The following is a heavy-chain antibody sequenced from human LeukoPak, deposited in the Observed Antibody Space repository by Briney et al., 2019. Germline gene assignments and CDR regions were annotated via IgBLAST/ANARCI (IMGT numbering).Heavy chain of an antibody. V-gene: IGHV3-23*01. CDR1: GFTFSSYG. Sequence: GGTLRLSCAASGFTFSSYGMSWVRQAPGKGLEWVSAISGSGGSTYYADSVKGRFTISRDNSKNTLYLQMNNLRAEDTAVYYCAKTRGSGPFDYWGQGTLVTVSS. CDR3: AKTRGSGPFDY. D-gene: IGHD3-10*01. CDR2: ISGSGGST. J-gene: IGHJ4*02.